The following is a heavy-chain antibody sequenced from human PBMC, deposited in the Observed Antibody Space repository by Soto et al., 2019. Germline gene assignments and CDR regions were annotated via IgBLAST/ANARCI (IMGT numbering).Heavy chain of an antibody. CDR3: TRIDIVRREYYFDY. J-gene: IGHJ4*02. D-gene: IGHD2-8*01. V-gene: IGHV3-49*03. CDR2: IRSKAYGGTT. Sequence: GGSLRLSCTASGFTFGDYAMSWFRQAPGKGLEWVGFIRSKAYGGTTEYAASVKGRLTISRDDSKSIAYLQMNSLKTEDTAVYYCTRIDIVRREYYFDYWGQGTLVTVSS. CDR1: GFTFGDYA.